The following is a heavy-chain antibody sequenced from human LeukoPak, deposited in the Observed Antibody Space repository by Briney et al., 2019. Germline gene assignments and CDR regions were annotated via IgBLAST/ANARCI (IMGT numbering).Heavy chain of an antibody. Sequence: GVSLRLSCAASGFTVISNYMSWVRQAPGKGLEWVSLIYSGGSTYYADSVRGRFTISRDNSKNTLCLQMNSLRAEDTAVYYCATTRYDAFDIWGQGTMVTVSS. J-gene: IGHJ3*02. V-gene: IGHV3-53*01. CDR1: GFTVISNY. CDR3: ATTRYDAFDI. CDR2: IYSGGST. D-gene: IGHD4-17*01.